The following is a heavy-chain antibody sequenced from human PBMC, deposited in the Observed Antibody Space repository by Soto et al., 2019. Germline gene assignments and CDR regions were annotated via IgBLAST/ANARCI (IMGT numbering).Heavy chain of an antibody. D-gene: IGHD2-15*01. CDR3: ADGYCSGGSCYSKAQYGMDV. J-gene: IGHJ6*02. CDR1: GGTFSSYA. Sequence: SVKVSCKASGGTFSSYAISWVRQAPGQGLEWMGGIIPIFGTANYAQKFQGRVTITADESTSTAYMELSSLRSEDTAVYYCADGYCSGGSCYSKAQYGMDVWGQGTTVTVSS. V-gene: IGHV1-69*13. CDR2: IIPIFGTA.